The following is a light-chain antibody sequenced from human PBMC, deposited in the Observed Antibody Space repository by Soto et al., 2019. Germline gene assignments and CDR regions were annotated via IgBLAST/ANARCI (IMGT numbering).Light chain of an antibody. V-gene: IGKV1-27*01. CDR3: QKYNGAPPLCT. J-gene: IGKJ3*01. CDR2: AVS. Sequence: DIPMTQSPSSLSASVGDRVTITCRASHAISNSLAWYQKKPGQVPKLVIFAVSTLQSGVPSRFSGSGSGTDFTLTINSLQPENVATYYCQKYNGAPPLCTFGLGTKVDIK. CDR1: HAISNS.